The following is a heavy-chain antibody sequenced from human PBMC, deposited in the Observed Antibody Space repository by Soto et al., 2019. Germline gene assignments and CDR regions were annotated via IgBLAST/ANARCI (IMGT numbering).Heavy chain of an antibody. CDR1: GGSISSGGYY. J-gene: IGHJ5*02. Sequence: QVQLQESGPGLVKPSQTLSLTCTVSGGSISSGGYYWSWIRQHPGKGLEWIGYIYNSGSTYYNPSLKSRVTIAADASKNQFALKLCSVTAADAAVYSCAGDPAPWGQGTLVTVSS. CDR3: AGDPAP. CDR2: IYNSGST. V-gene: IGHV4-31*03.